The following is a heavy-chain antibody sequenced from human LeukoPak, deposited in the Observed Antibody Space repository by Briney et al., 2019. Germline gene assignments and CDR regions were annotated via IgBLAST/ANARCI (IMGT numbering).Heavy chain of an antibody. CDR2: IIPIFGTA. CDR1: GGTFSSYA. Sequence: SVKVSCKASGGTFSSYAISWVRQAPGQGLEWMGGIIPIFGTANYAQKFQGRVTITADKSTSTAYMGLSSLRSEDTAVYYCATSRDYGDQYYFDYWGQGTLVTASS. CDR3: ATSRDYGDQYYFDY. D-gene: IGHD4-17*01. V-gene: IGHV1-69*06. J-gene: IGHJ4*02.